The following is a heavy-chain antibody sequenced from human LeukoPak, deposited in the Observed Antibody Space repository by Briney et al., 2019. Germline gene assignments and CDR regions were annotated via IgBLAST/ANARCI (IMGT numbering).Heavy chain of an antibody. CDR2: IWSDGTNQ. CDR1: GFTFSHYG. D-gene: IGHD4-11*01. J-gene: IGHJ4*02. Sequence: GGSLRLSCAASGFTFSHYGMHWVRQAPGKGLEWVAVIWSDGTNQYYADSVKGRFTISRDDSQKTVYLEMSSLRTEDTAMYYCARDAQRGFDYSNSLQYWGQGTLVTVSS. CDR3: ARDAQRGFDYSNSLQY. V-gene: IGHV3-33*01.